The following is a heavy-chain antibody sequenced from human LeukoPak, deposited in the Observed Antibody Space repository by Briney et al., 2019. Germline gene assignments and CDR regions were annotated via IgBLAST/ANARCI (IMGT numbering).Heavy chain of an antibody. CDR3: ARGPYDYVWGSQIGN. CDR2: IIPIFGTA. D-gene: IGHD3-16*01. Sequence: SVKVSCKASGGTFSSYAISWVRQAPGQGLEWMGGIIPIFGTANYAQKFQGRVTITADESTSTAYMELSSLRSEDTAVYYCARGPYDYVWGSQIGNWGQGTLVTVPS. CDR1: GGTFSSYA. J-gene: IGHJ4*02. V-gene: IGHV1-69*13.